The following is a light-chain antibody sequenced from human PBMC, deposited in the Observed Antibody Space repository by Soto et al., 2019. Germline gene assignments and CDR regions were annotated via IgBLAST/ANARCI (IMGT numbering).Light chain of an antibody. CDR1: ISDVGGYNY. Sequence: QSVLTQPASVSGSPGQSITISCTGTISDVGGYNYVSWYQHHPGKAPKLMIFDVSNRPSGVSNRFSGSKSGNTASLTISGLQPEHEADYYCSSYTTSNTRQIVFGTGTKLTVL. V-gene: IGLV2-14*03. CDR3: SSYTTSNTRQIV. CDR2: DVS. J-gene: IGLJ1*01.